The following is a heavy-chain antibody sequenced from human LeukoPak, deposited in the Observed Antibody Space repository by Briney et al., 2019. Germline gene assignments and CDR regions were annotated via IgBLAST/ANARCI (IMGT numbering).Heavy chain of an antibody. CDR3: TTEDPSGSGWCKIPIAMDV. D-gene: IGHD6-19*01. CDR2: IKSKTDGGTT. J-gene: IGHJ6*02. Sequence: GGSLRLSCAASGFTFSNAWMSWVRQAPGKGLEWVGRIKSKTDGGTTDYAAPVKGRFTISRDDSKNTLYLQMNSLKTEDTAVYYCTTEDPSGSGWCKIPIAMDVWGQGTTVTVSS. V-gene: IGHV3-15*01. CDR1: GFTFSNAW.